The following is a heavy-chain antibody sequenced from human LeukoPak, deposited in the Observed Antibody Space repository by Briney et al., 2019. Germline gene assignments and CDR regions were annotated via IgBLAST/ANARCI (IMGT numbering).Heavy chain of an antibody. CDR3: AREYCSGGTCYLPGY. J-gene: IGHJ4*02. V-gene: IGHV3-7*01. CDR2: INQDGSEK. CDR1: GFTFSSYW. Sequence: GGSLRLSCATSGFTFSSYWMSWVRQAPGKGLEWVANINQDGSEKYYVDSVKGRFTVSGDNAKNSLYLQMNSLAVEDTAVYYCAREYCSGGTCYLPGYWGQGTLVTVSS. D-gene: IGHD2-15*01.